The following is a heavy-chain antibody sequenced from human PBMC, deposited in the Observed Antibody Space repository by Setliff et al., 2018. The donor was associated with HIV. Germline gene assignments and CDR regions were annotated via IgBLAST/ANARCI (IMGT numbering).Heavy chain of an antibody. CDR3: ARRRVDAAKAAFDY. J-gene: IGHJ4*02. Sequence: TLSLTCTVSGDSISNGNFYWSWIRQSAGKGLEWFGHIYRTGSANYNPSLKSRLTISVDTSKNQFSLNLSSVTAADTAVYYCARRRVDAAKAAFDYWGQGTLVTV. D-gene: IGHD5-18*01. V-gene: IGHV4-61*09. CDR1: GDSISNGNFY. CDR2: IYRTGSA.